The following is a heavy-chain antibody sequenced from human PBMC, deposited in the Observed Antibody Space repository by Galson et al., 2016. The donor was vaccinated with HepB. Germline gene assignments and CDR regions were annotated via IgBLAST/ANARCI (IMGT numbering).Heavy chain of an antibody. CDR2: IGHDGTGK. J-gene: IGHJ3*01. CDR1: GITFSRLV. Sequence: SLRLSCATSGITFSRLVMHWVRQAPGKGLEWVAVIGHDGTGKIYADAVGGRFTISKDDSRSTLYLQMDSLAPEDTAVYFRATAGRTSGRSDTFEFWGPGALVSVSS. V-gene: IGHV3-30-3*01. D-gene: IGHD6-19*01. CDR3: ATAGRTSGRSDTFEF.